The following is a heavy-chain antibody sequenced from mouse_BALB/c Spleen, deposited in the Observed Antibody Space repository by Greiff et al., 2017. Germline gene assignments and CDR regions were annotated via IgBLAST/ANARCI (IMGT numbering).Heavy chain of an antibody. CDR1: GFTFSSYA. Sequence: EVNVVESGGGLVKPGGSLKLSCAASGFTFSSYAMSWVRQTPEKRLEWVASISSGGSTYYPDSVKGRFTISRDNARNILYLQMSSLRSEDTAMYYCARGQDVLYYFDYWGQGTTLTVSS. CDR2: ISSGGST. V-gene: IGHV5-6-5*01. CDR3: ARGQDVLYYFDY. J-gene: IGHJ2*01.